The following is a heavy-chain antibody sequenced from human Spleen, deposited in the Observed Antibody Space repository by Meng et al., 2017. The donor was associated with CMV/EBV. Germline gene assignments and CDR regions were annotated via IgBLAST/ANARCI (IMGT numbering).Heavy chain of an antibody. Sequence: GGSLRLSCAASGFTFSSYNMNWVRQAPGKGLEWVSYISTSSSTMYYADSVKGRFTISRDNAKNTLFLEMNSLRVEDTAVYFCARDVGDYVSGVDWGQGTLVTVSS. CDR3: ARDVGDYVSGVD. CDR2: ISTSSSTM. D-gene: IGHD4-17*01. V-gene: IGHV3-48*04. J-gene: IGHJ4*02. CDR1: GFTFSSYN.